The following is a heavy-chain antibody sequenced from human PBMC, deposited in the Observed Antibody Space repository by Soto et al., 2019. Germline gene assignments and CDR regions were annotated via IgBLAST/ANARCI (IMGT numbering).Heavy chain of an antibody. V-gene: IGHV3-23*01. CDR1: GFTFSSYA. CDR2: ISGSGGST. CDR3: GKGGEPPGGGYFDY. D-gene: IGHD3-16*01. J-gene: IGHJ4*02. Sequence: EVQLLESGGGLVQPGGSLRLSCAASGFTFSSYAMSWVRQAPGKGLEWVSAISGSGGSTYYADSVKGRFTISRDNSKNTLYLQMKSPGGGETAVNFWGKGGEPPGGGYFDYWGQGTLVTVSS.